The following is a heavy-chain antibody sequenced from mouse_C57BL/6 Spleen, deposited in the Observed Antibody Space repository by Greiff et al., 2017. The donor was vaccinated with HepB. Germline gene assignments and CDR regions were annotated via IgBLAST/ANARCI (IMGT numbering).Heavy chain of an antibody. CDR3: ARGSYYYGSSQAWFAY. D-gene: IGHD1-1*01. Sequence: VQLQQPGAELVRPGTSVKLSCKASGYTFTSYWMHWVKQRPGQGLEWIGVIDPSDSYTNYNQKFKGKATLTVDTSSSTAYMQLSSLTSEDSAVYYCARGSYYYGSSQAWFAYWGQGTLVTVSA. CDR1: GYTFTSYW. CDR2: IDPSDSYT. V-gene: IGHV1-59*01. J-gene: IGHJ3*01.